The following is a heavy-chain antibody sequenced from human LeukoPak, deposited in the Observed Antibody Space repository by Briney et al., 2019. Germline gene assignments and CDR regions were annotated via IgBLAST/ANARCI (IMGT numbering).Heavy chain of an antibody. CDR2: IYYSGST. Sequence: SQTLSLTCTVSGGPISSGGYYWSWIRQHPGKGLEWIGYIYYSGSTYYNPSLKSRVTISVDTSKNQFSLKLSSVTAADTAVYYCARSWHFGVVIKRPFDYWGQGTLVTVSS. D-gene: IGHD3-3*01. CDR1: GGPISSGGYY. V-gene: IGHV4-31*03. CDR3: ARSWHFGVVIKRPFDY. J-gene: IGHJ4*02.